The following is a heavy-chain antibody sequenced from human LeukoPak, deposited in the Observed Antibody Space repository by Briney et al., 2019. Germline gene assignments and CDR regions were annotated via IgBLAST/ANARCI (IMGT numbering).Heavy chain of an antibody. CDR2: IYYSGTT. Sequence: SETLSLTCTVSGGSISSRTYYWGWIRQPPGKGLEWIGTIYYSGTTYYNPSLKSRVTISLDTSKNQFSLKLSSVTAADTAIYYCARDFSSSSTVYYYYMDVWGKGTTVTVSS. CDR1: GGSISSRTYY. D-gene: IGHD6-6*01. J-gene: IGHJ6*03. CDR3: ARDFSSSSTVYYYYMDV. V-gene: IGHV4-39*07.